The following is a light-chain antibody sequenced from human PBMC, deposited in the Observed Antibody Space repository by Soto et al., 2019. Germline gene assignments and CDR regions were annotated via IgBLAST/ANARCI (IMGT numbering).Light chain of an antibody. V-gene: IGKV3-20*01. CDR3: QQYAGSPPRT. J-gene: IGKJ1*01. CDR2: GAS. CDR1: RSVGNNY. Sequence: EIVLTQSPGTLSLSPGERASLSCRASRSVGNNYLAWYQQKPGQAPRLLIFGASSRATGIPDRFSGSGSGTDFTLTISRLEPEDFAVYYCQQYAGSPPRTFGQGTKVEIK.